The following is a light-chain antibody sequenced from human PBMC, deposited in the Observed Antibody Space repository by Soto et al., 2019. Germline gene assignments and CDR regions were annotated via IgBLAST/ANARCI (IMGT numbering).Light chain of an antibody. J-gene: IGKJ5*01. V-gene: IGKV1-39*01. Sequence: DIQMTQSPSSLSASVGDRVTITCRASQSISSYLNWYQQKPGIAPKLLIYAASSLQSGVPSRFSGSGSGTDFTLTISSLQPEDFATYYCQQSYSSLITFGQGTLLEIK. CDR2: AAS. CDR3: QQSYSSLIT. CDR1: QSISSY.